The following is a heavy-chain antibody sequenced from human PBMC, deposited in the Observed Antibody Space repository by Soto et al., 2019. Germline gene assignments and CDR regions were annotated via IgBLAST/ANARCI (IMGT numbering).Heavy chain of an antibody. J-gene: IGHJ6*02. D-gene: IGHD2-15*01. V-gene: IGHV1-69*12. Sequence: QVQLVQSGAEVKKPGSSVKVSCKASGGTYSSYAVSWVRQAPGHGLEWMGGIIPIFGTANYAQKFQGRVTITADESTSTAYMELSSLRSEDTAVYYCARHPGGRGYYYGMDVWGQGTTVTVSS. CDR2: IIPIFGTA. CDR1: GGTYSSYA. CDR3: ARHPGGRGYYYGMDV.